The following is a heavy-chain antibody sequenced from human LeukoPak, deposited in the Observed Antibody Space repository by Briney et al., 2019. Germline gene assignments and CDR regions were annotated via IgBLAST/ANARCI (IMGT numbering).Heavy chain of an antibody. V-gene: IGHV1-2*02. CDR3: ARGPCGGDCYWEDY. J-gene: IGHJ4*02. CDR1: GYTFTGYY. CDR2: INPNSGGT. Sequence: GASVKVSCKASGYTFTGYYMHWVRQAPGQGLEWMGWINPNSGGTNYAQKFQGRVTMTRDTSISTAYMELSRLRSDDTAVYYCARGPCGGDCYWEDYWGQGTLVTVSS. D-gene: IGHD2-21*02.